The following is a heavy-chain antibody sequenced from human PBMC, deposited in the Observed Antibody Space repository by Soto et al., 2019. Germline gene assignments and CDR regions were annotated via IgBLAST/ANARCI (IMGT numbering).Heavy chain of an antibody. J-gene: IGHJ4*02. Sequence: SVKVSCKASGGTFSSYAISWVRQAPGQGLEWMGGIIPIFGTANYAQKFQGRVTITADKSTSTAYMELSSLRSEDTAVYYCARVSRYDSSGYYRRGFDYWGQGTLVTVSS. V-gene: IGHV1-69*06. CDR3: ARVSRYDSSGYYRRGFDY. D-gene: IGHD3-22*01. CDR1: GGTFSSYA. CDR2: IIPIFGTA.